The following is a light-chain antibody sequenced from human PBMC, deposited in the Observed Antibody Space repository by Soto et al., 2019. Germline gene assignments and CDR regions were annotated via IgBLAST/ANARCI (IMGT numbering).Light chain of an antibody. J-gene: IGKJ5*01. CDR3: QQSYSIPPT. CDR2: TAS. Sequence: DIQMTQSPSSLSASVGDRVTVTCRASQIISTHLSWYQQKPGKAPKLLIYTASSLQSGVPSRFSGYGSETEFTLTISSLQPEDFATYFCQQSYSIPPTFGQGTQLGIK. V-gene: IGKV1-39*01. CDR1: QIISTH.